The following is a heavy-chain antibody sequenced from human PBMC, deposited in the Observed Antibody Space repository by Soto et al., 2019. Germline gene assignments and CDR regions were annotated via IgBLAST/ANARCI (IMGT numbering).Heavy chain of an antibody. CDR3: ARGRGLIAARFGYYYYGMDV. D-gene: IGHD6-6*01. Sequence: PSETLSLTCAVYGGSFSGYYWSWIRQPPGKGLEWIGEINHSGSTNYNPSLKSRVTISVDTSKNQFSLKLSSVTAADTAVYYCARGRGLIAARFGYYYYGMDVWGQGTTVTVSS. V-gene: IGHV4-34*01. CDR1: GGSFSGYY. CDR2: INHSGST. J-gene: IGHJ6*02.